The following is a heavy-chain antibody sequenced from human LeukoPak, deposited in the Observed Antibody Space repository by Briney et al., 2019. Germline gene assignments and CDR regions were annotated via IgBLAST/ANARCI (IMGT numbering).Heavy chain of an antibody. CDR1: GYTFTDYY. V-gene: IGHV1-2*02. CDR3: ARVVTTVVTSDFDY. D-gene: IGHD4-23*01. J-gene: IGHJ4*02. Sequence: ASVKVSCKASGYTFTDYYMHWVRQAPGQGLEWMGWINPNSGGTNYAQKFQGRVTMTRDTSISTAYMELSRLRSDDTAVYYCARVVTTVVTSDFDYWGQGTLVTVSS. CDR2: INPNSGGT.